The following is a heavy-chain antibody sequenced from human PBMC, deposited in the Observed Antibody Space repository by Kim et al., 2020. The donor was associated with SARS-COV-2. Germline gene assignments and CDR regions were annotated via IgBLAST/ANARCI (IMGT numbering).Heavy chain of an antibody. V-gene: IGHV1-24*01. CDR1: GYTLTELS. CDR3: ATRNKGNYYGSGSYYPIRYYYYMDV. CDR2: FDPEDGET. J-gene: IGHJ6*03. Sequence: ASVKVSCKVSGYTLTELSMHWVRQAPGKGLEWMGGFDPEDGETIYAQKFQGRVTMTEDTSTDTAYMELSSLRSEDTAVYYCATRNKGNYYGSGSYYPIRYYYYMDVWGKGTTVTVSS. D-gene: IGHD3-10*01.